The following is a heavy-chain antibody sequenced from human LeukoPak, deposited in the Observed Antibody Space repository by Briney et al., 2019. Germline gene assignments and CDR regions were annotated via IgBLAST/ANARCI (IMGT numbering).Heavy chain of an antibody. J-gene: IGHJ3*02. Sequence: ASVKVSCKASGYTFTSYGISWVRQAPGQGPEWMGWISGYNGNTNYAQKVQGRATMTTDTSTRTASMELRSLKSDDTAVYYCARVGWELLGGGAFDIWGQGTMVTVSS. CDR1: GYTFTSYG. V-gene: IGHV1-18*01. CDR3: ARVGWELLGGGAFDI. CDR2: ISGYNGNT. D-gene: IGHD1-26*01.